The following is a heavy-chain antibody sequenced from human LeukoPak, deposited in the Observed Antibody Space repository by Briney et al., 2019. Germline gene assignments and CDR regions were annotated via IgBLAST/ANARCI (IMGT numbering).Heavy chain of an antibody. V-gene: IGHV4-59*01. CDR1: GGSINYYY. CDR2: IYYSGGT. D-gene: IGHD3-10*01. J-gene: IGHJ4*02. Sequence: PSETLSLTCTVSGGSINYYYWMWIRQPPGKGLEWIGYIYYSGGTHYNPSLKSRVTMLVDTSKNQFSLKLTAVTAADTAVYYCARRLVGQTFDYWGQGTLVTVSS. CDR3: ARRLVGQTFDY.